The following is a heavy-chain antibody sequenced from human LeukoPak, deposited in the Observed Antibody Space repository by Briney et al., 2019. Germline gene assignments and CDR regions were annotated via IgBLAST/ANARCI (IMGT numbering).Heavy chain of an antibody. D-gene: IGHD4-23*01. CDR1: GFTVSSNY. Sequence: GGSLRLSCAASGFTVSSNYMTWVRQAPGKGLEWVSSISSSSSYIYYADSVKGRFTISRDNAKNSLYLQMNSLRAGDTAVYYCARDGGGNFDYWGQGTLVTVSS. J-gene: IGHJ4*02. V-gene: IGHV3-21*01. CDR2: ISSSSSYI. CDR3: ARDGGGNFDY.